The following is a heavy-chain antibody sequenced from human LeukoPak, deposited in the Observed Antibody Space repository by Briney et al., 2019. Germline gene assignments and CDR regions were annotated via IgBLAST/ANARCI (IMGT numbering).Heavy chain of an antibody. CDR3: TRGSSGSYYGYYFDY. D-gene: IGHD1-26*01. V-gene: IGHV3-49*04. CDR2: IRSKAYGGTT. J-gene: IGHJ4*02. Sequence: PGGSLRLSCTACGFTFGDYAMSWVRQAPGKGLEWVGFIRSKAYGGTTEYAASVKGRFTISRDDSKSIAYLQMNSLKTEDTAVYYCTRGSSGSYYGYYFDYWGQGTLVTVSS. CDR1: GFTFGDYA.